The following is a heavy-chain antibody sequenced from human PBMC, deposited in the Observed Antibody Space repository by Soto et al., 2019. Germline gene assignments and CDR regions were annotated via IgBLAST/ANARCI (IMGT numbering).Heavy chain of an antibody. Sequence: ASVKVSCKASGYTFTSYGIIWVRQALGQGLEWMGWISAYNGNTNYAQKLQGRVTMTTDTSTSTAYMELRSLRSDDTAVYYCARDAINWNSRPVDYWGQGTLVTVSS. V-gene: IGHV1-18*01. CDR1: GYTFTSYG. CDR2: ISAYNGNT. J-gene: IGHJ4*02. D-gene: IGHD1-7*01. CDR3: ARDAINWNSRPVDY.